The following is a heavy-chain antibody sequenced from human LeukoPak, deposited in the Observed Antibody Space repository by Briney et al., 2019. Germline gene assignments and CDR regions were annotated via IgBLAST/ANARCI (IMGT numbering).Heavy chain of an antibody. CDR3: ARDSDTAMVLYYFDY. Sequence: GSSVKVSCKASGGTFSSYAISWVRQAPGQGLEWMGRIIPIFGTANYAQKFQGRVTITTDEPTSTAYMELSSLRSEDTAVYYCARDSDTAMVLYYFDYWGQGTLVTVSS. CDR1: GGTFSSYA. D-gene: IGHD5-18*01. V-gene: IGHV1-69*05. CDR2: IIPIFGTA. J-gene: IGHJ4*02.